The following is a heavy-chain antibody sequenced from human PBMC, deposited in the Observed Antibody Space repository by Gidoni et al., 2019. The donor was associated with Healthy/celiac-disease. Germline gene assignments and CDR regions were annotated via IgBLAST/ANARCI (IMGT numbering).Heavy chain of an antibody. CDR1: GGSISSYY. Sequence: QVQLQESGPGLVKPSETLSLTCTVSGGSISSYYWSWIRQPAGKALEWIGRIYTSGSTNYNPSLKSRVTMSVDTSKNQFSLKLSSVTAADTAVYYCARDLFVVVPDYYYYGMDVWGQGTTVTVSS. J-gene: IGHJ6*02. V-gene: IGHV4-4*07. D-gene: IGHD2-2*01. CDR2: IYTSGST. CDR3: ARDLFVVVPDYYYYGMDV.